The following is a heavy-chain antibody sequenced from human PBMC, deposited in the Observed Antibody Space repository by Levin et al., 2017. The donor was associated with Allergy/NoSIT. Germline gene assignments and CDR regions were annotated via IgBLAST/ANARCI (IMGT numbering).Heavy chain of an antibody. CDR1: GFTFSSYG. CDR2: ISYDGSNK. D-gene: IGHD3-10*01. V-gene: IGHV3-30*18. Sequence: GGSLRLSCAASGFTFSSYGMHWVRQAPGRGLEWVAVISYDGSNKYYADSVKGRFTISRDNSKNTLYLQMNSLRAEDTAVYYCAKDRYYGSGNPDVDYWGQGTLVTVSS. J-gene: IGHJ4*02. CDR3: AKDRYYGSGNPDVDY.